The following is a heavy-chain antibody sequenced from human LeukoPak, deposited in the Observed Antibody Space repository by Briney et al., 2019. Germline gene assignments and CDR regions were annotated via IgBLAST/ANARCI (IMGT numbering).Heavy chain of an antibody. V-gene: IGHV3-11*04. CDR2: ISSSGSTI. Sequence: GGSLRLSCAASGFTFSDYYMSWIRQAPGKGLEWVSYISSSGSTIYYADSVKGRSTISRDNAKNSLYLQMNSLRAEDTAVYYCRSGPTRSDAFAIWGQGTMVTVSS. J-gene: IGHJ3*02. CDR3: RSGPTRSDAFAI. CDR1: GFTFSDYY. D-gene: IGHD5-12*01.